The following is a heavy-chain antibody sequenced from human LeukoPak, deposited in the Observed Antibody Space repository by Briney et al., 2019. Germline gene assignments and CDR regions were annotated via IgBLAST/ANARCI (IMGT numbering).Heavy chain of an antibody. V-gene: IGHV3-53*01. CDR3: ARAPPYSSSWPLDY. Sequence: HPGGSLRLSCAASGFTVSSNYMSWVRQAPGKGLDCVSVIYSGGTKYYADSVKGRSTIPRDNSKNTLSLHMNSLRAEDTAVYYCARAPPYSSSWPLDYWGQGTLVTVSS. CDR1: GFTVSSNY. CDR2: IYSGGTK. D-gene: IGHD6-13*01. J-gene: IGHJ4*02.